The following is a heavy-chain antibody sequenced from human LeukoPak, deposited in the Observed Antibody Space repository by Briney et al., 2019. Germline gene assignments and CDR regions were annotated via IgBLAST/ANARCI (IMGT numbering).Heavy chain of an antibody. D-gene: IGHD6-19*01. J-gene: IGHJ4*02. CDR3: GGSSGWFAAFDY. Sequence: GGSLTLSCSASGFTFSNYVMHWVRQPPGKGLEYVSAISSNGVSTYYIDSVKGRFTISRDNSKNTLSLQMSSLRAEDTAVYYCGGSSGWFAAFDYWGQGTLVTVSS. V-gene: IGHV3-64D*06. CDR1: GFTFSNYV. CDR2: ISSNGVST.